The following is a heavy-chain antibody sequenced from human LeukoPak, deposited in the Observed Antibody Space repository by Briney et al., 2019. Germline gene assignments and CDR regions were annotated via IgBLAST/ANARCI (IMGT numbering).Heavy chain of an antibody. CDR1: GGSISSSSYY. J-gene: IGHJ6*03. D-gene: IGHD2-2*01. CDR2: IYYSGST. V-gene: IGHV4-39*07. Sequence: SETLSLTCTVSGGSISSSSYYWGWVRQPPGRGLEWIGSIYYSGSTYYNPSLKSRVTISVNTSKNQCSLKLSAVTAAETAMYYCATSPPYCSSTSCYAEGFYMDVWGKGTTVTISS. CDR3: ATSPPYCSSTSCYAEGFYMDV.